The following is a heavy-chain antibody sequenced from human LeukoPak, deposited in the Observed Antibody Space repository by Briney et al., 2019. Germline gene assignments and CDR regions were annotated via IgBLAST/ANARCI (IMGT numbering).Heavy chain of an antibody. CDR2: IIPIFGTA. V-gene: IGHV1-69*13. D-gene: IGHD2-21*02. CDR1: GGTFSSYA. Sequence: SVKVSCKASGGTFSSYAISWVRQAPGQGLEWMGGIIPIFGTANYAQKFQGRVTITADESTSTAYMELSSLRSEDTAGYYCASGHIVVVTDYYCYYGMDVWGQGTTVTVSS. CDR3: ASGHIVVVTDYYCYYGMDV. J-gene: IGHJ6*02.